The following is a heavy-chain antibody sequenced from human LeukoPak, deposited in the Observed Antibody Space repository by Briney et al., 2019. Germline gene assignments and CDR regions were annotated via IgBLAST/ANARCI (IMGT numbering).Heavy chain of an antibody. J-gene: IGHJ4*02. V-gene: IGHV3-21*01. D-gene: IGHD5-18*01. Sequence: GGSLRCSCAAAGFTFTSYSMDWVGHAPGKGLEWVSSIISHSSHIYYADSVKGRFSISSDNAKNSLFLQMNSQRAEDTAVYYCARETVDTPMTHHIDYWGQGTMVTVSS. CDR3: ARETVDTPMTHHIDY. CDR1: GFTFTSYS. CDR2: IISHSSHI.